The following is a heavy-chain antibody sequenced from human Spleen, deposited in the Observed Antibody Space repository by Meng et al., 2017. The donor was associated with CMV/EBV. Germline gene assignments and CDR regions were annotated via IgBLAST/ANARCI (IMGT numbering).Heavy chain of an antibody. CDR3: ARRPCSGGDCYSFDF. D-gene: IGHD2-21*02. Sequence: GESLKISCAASGFTFSSYAMSWVRQAPGKGLEWVSGINWNGDSAVYGDSVKGRFTISRDNARNSLYLQMNSLRAEDTAFYYCARRPCSGGDCYSFDFWGQGILVTVSS. CDR2: INWNGDSA. V-gene: IGHV3-20*04. J-gene: IGHJ4*01. CDR1: GFTFSSYA.